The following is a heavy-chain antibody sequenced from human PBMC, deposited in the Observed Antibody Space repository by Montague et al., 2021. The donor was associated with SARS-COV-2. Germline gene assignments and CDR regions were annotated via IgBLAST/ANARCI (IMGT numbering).Heavy chain of an antibody. CDR3: ARGPVDDNCSGGSCYSRYHYGMDA. V-gene: IGHV4-34*01. J-gene: IGHJ6*02. CDR2: INHSGST. Sequence: SESLSLTYAVYGGSFSGYYWSWIRQPPGKGLEWIGEINHSGSTNYNPSLKSRVTISVDTSKNQFSLKLSSVAAADTAVYYCARGPVDDNCSGGSCYSRYHYGMDAWGQGTTVTVSS. CDR1: GGSFSGYY. D-gene: IGHD2-15*01.